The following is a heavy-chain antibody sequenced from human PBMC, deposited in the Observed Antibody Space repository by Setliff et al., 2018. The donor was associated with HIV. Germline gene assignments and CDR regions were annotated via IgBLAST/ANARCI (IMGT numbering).Heavy chain of an antibody. V-gene: IGHV4-31*03. D-gene: IGHD6-13*01. J-gene: IGHJ6*03. CDR2: IYNSGNP. CDR1: GGSLTFGAYY. Sequence: TLSLTCTVSGGSLTFGAYYWSWIRQHPGKGLEWIGYIYNSGNPYYHPSLESRGTISVDMSKNQFSLSLSSVTAADTAVYYCARSIAGTGFNYYYFMDVWGKGTTVTVSS. CDR3: ARSIAGTGFNYYYFMDV.